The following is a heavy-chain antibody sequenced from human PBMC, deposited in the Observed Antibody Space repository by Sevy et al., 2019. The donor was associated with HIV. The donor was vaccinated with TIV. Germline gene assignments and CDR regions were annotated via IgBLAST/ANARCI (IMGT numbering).Heavy chain of an antibody. D-gene: IGHD2-21*02. CDR3: AKSDDA. V-gene: IGHV3-7*01. J-gene: IGHJ6*04. CDR2: INTDGSGK. CDR1: GFTFNNYW. Sequence: GGSLRLSCAASGFTFNNYWMTWFRQAQGKGLEWVANINTDGSGKYYVDSVRGRFTISRDNAKNSMYLQMNSLRADDTAVYYCAKSDDAWGKGTTVTVSS.